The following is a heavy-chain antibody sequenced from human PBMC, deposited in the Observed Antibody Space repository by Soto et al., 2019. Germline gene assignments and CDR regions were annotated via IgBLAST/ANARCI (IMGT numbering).Heavy chain of an antibody. J-gene: IGHJ5*02. D-gene: IGHD2-2*01. V-gene: IGHV5-10-1*01. CDR1: GYTYTTFW. Sequence: ESLKISCTGFGYTYTTFWISWVRQMLGRGLEWMGRIDPRDSYTNYSPSFQGHVTTSVNKSISTAYLQWGSLKASDTAMYYCARLYCSSSTCDSWFDPWGQGTLVTVSS. CDR3: ARLYCSSSTCDSWFDP. CDR2: IDPRDSYT.